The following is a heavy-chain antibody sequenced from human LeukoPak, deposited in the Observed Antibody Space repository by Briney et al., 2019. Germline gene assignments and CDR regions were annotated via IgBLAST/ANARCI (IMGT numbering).Heavy chain of an antibody. D-gene: IGHD2-2*01. Sequence: SETLSLTCTVSGGSISSYYWSWIRQPPGKGLEWIGYIYYSGSTNYNPSLKSRVTISVDTSKNQFSLKLSSVTAADTAVYYCASDPYCSSTSCPYWYFDLWGRGTLVTVSS. V-gene: IGHV4-59*01. CDR1: GGSISSYY. J-gene: IGHJ2*01. CDR3: ASDPYCSSTSCPYWYFDL. CDR2: IYYSGST.